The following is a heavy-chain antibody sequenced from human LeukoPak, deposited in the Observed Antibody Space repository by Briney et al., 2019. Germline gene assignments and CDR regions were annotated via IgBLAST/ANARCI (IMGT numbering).Heavy chain of an antibody. CDR2: ISGSGGST. CDR3: AKVGIVGANVGYYFDY. CDR1: GFTFSSYA. J-gene: IGHJ4*02. V-gene: IGHV3-23*01. D-gene: IGHD1-26*01. Sequence: GGSLRLSCAASGFTFSSYAMSWVRQAPGKGLEWVSAISGSGGSTYYADSVKGRFTISRDNSKNTLYLQMNSLRAEGTAVYYCAKVGIVGANVGYYFDYWGQGTLVTVSS.